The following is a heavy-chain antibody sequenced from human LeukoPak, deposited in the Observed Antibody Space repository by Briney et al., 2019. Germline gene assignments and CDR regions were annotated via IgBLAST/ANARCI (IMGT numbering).Heavy chain of an antibody. CDR2: ISSSSSYI. D-gene: IGHD3-22*01. V-gene: IGHV3-21*01. CDR3: AREDYYDSSHAFDI. Sequence: GGSLRLSCAASGFTFSSYAMSWVRQAPGKGLEWVSSISSSSSYIYYADSVKGRFTISRDNAKNSLYLQMNSLRAEDTAVYYCAREDYYDSSHAFDIWGQGTMVTVSS. J-gene: IGHJ3*02. CDR1: GFTFSSYA.